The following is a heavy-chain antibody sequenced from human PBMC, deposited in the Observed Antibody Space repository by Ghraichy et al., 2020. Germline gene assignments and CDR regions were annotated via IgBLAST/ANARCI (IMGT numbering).Heavy chain of an antibody. CDR3: ARVSVAAADEAFDI. J-gene: IGHJ3*02. V-gene: IGHV1-3*01. CDR2: INAGNGNT. CDR1: GYTFTSYA. D-gene: IGHD6-13*01. Sequence: ASVKVSCKASGYTFTSYAMHWVRQAPGQRLEWMGWINAGNGNTKYSQKFQGRVTITRDTSASTAYMELSSLRSEDTAVYYCARVSVAAADEAFDIWGQGTMVTVSS.